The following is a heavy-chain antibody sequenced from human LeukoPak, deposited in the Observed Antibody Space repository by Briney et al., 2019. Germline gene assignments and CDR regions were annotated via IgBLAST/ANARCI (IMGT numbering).Heavy chain of an antibody. CDR2: IYPGDSDT. D-gene: IGHD5-12*01. Sequence: GESLKISCKASGYRFTSYWIGWVRQMPGKGLEWMGIIYPGDSDTRYSPSFQGQVTISADKSISTAYLQWNSLKAADTAMYYCARHRGGHVPLYHYYYMDVWGKGTTVTVSS. V-gene: IGHV5-51*01. CDR1: GYRFTSYW. CDR3: ARHRGGHVPLYHYYYMDV. J-gene: IGHJ6*03.